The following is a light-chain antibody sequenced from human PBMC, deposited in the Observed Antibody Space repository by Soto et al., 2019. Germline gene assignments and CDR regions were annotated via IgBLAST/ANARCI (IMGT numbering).Light chain of an antibody. CDR1: SGHSNYA. V-gene: IGLV4-69*01. J-gene: IGLJ2*01. CDR2: VNSDGSH. Sequence: QPVLTQSPSPSASLGASVKLTCTLSSGHSNYAIAWHQQLPEKGPRYLMKVNSDGSHSKGDGIPDRFSGSSSGAERYLTISSLQSEDEADYYCQTWDTGIVLFGGGTKLTVL. CDR3: QTWDTGIVL.